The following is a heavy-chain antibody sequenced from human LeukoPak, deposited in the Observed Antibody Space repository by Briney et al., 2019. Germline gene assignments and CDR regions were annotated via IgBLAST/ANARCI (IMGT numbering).Heavy chain of an antibody. CDR3: AKAAGSGGWYGGNAFDT. CDR2: IRGDGDSR. J-gene: IGHJ3*02. CDR1: EFTFSNYA. V-gene: IGHV3-23*01. Sequence: PGGSLRLSCAASEFTFSNYAMTWVPQTPGKGLEWVSGIRGDGDSRYYADSVNGQFTISRDNSKNTLYLQMNSLRAEDTALYYCAKAAGSGGWYGGNAFDTWGQGTMVTVSS. D-gene: IGHD6-19*01.